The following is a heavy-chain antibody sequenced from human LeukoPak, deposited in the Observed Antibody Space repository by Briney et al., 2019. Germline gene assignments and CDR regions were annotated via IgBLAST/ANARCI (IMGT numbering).Heavy chain of an antibody. CDR3: AKNFRGSIAVAGTLGKNWFDP. CDR2: ISGSGGST. Sequence: GGSLRLSCAASGSTFSSYAMSWVRQAPGKGLEWVSAISGSGGSTYYADSVKGRFTISRDNSKNTLYLQMNSLIAEDTAVYYCAKNFRGSIAVAGTLGKNWFDPWGQGTLVTVSS. J-gene: IGHJ5*02. CDR1: GSTFSSYA. V-gene: IGHV3-23*01. D-gene: IGHD6-19*01.